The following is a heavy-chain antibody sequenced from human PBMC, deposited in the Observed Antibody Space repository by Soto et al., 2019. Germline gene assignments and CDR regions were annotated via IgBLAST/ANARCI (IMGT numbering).Heavy chain of an antibody. D-gene: IGHD3-10*01. J-gene: IGHJ5*02. CDR3: ASLNVVLWFGELFGWFDP. CDR1: GGSISSRNYY. V-gene: IGHV4-39*01. CDR2: LYYSGST. Sequence: QLQLQESGPGLVKPSETLSLTCTVSGGSISSRNYYWGWIRQPPGQGLEWIGSLYYSGSTYYNPSLKSLVTISVDTSKNQASLKLSSVSAAETAVYYGASLNVVLWFGELFGWFDPWGQGTLVTVSS.